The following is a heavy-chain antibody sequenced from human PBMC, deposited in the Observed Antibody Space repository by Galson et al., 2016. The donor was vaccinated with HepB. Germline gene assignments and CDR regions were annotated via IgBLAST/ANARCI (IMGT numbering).Heavy chain of an antibody. J-gene: IGHJ4*02. CDR1: GYTFIHYG. CDR2: ISTDNGDI. D-gene: IGHD4-17*01. V-gene: IGHV1-18*01. CDR3: ARTAVTGPSFFSF. Sequence: SVKVSCKASGYTFIHYGISWVRQAPGQGLEWMGWISTDNGDINYAQKFQGRLSMTTDTSTSTAYMALRSLRSDDSAVYYCARTAVTGPSFFSFWGQGTLVSVSS.